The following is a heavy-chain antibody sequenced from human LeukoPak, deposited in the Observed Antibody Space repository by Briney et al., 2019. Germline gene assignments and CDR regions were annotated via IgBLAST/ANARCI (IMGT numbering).Heavy chain of an antibody. J-gene: IGHJ5*02. CDR1: GGSLSSYY. CDR2: FYSSVST. D-gene: IGHD1-26*01. Sequence: SETLSLTCIVSGGSLSSYYRNWIRQSAGKGLEWIGRFYSSVSTDYNPSLKRRVTMSVDTSKNQFSLKLSSVTAADTAVYYCARMPVGATANSFDPWGQGTLVTVSS. CDR3: ARMPVGATANSFDP. V-gene: IGHV4-4*07.